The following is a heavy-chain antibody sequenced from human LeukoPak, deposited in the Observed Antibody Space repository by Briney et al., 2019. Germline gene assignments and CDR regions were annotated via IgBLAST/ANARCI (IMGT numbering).Heavy chain of an antibody. CDR1: GFTFSDHY. CDR2: ARNKAKSYTT. CDR3: AKTYMWSIDAFHM. D-gene: IGHD2-8*02. J-gene: IGHJ3*02. V-gene: IGHV3-72*01. Sequence: SCAASGFTFSDHYMDWVRQAPGKGLEWVGRARNKAKSYTTEYAASVKGRFTISRDDSKNSLYLQMNSLKTEDTAVYYCAKTYMWSIDAFHMWGQGTMVTVSS.